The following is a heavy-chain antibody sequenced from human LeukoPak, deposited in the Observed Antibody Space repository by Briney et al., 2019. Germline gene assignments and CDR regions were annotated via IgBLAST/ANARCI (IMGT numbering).Heavy chain of an antibody. CDR1: GYTFTSYG. J-gene: IGHJ4*02. D-gene: IGHD3-10*01. CDR3: ARDDYGSGSFDY. CDR2: ISAYNSNT. V-gene: IGHV1-18*01. Sequence: ASVRVSCKASGYTFTSYGISWVRQAPGQGLEWMGWISAYNSNTNYAQKLQGRVTMTTDTSTSTAYMELRSLRSDDTAVYYCARDDYGSGSFDYWGQGTLVTVSS.